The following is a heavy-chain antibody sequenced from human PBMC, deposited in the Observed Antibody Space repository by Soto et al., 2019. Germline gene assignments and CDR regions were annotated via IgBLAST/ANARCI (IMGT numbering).Heavy chain of an antibody. D-gene: IGHD2-2*01. V-gene: IGHV3-30*18. CDR3: AKDYIVVVPAARGPFDY. CDR1: GFTFSSYG. CDR2: ISYDGSNK. J-gene: IGHJ4*02. Sequence: GGSLRLSCAASGFTFSSYGMHWVRQAPGKGLEWVAVISYDGSNKYYADSVKGRFTISRDNSKNTLYLQMNSLRAEDTAVYYCAKDYIVVVPAARGPFDYWGQGT.